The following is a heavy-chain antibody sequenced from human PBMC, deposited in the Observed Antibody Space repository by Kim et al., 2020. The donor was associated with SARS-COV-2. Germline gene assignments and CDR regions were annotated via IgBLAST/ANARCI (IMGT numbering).Heavy chain of an antibody. V-gene: IGHV3-30*18. J-gene: IGHJ6*02. Sequence: GGSLRLSCAASGFTFSSYGMHWVRQAPGKGLESVAVISYDGSNKYYVDSVKGRFTISRDNSKNTLYLQMNSLRAEDTAVYYCAKDRDSSSWYSHYYYGMDVWGQGTTVTVSS. D-gene: IGHD6-13*01. CDR2: ISYDGSNK. CDR1: GFTFSSYG. CDR3: AKDRDSSSWYSHYYYGMDV.